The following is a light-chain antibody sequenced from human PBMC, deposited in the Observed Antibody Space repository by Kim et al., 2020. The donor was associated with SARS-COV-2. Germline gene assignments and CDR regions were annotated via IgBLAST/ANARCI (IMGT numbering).Light chain of an antibody. CDR2: GAS. Sequence: SVSQGESASRSCRASQIIGSNLAWYQQTPGQPPRLLIYGASTRATGIPARFSGSGSGAEFTLTISSLHSEDFGVYYCQQYKNWLTFGGGTKVDIK. J-gene: IGKJ4*01. CDR3: QQYKNWLT. CDR1: QIIGSN. V-gene: IGKV3-15*01.